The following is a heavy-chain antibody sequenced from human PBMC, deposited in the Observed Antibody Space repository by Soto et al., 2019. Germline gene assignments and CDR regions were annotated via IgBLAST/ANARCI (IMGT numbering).Heavy chain of an antibody. J-gene: IGHJ4*02. CDR3: AKDLTVSYDSSGFFDY. V-gene: IGHV3-30*18. CDR2: ISYDGSNK. CDR1: GFTFSSYG. Sequence: PGGSLRLSCAASGFTFSSYGMHWVRQAPGKGLEWVAVISYDGSNKYYADSVKGRFTISRDNSKNTLYLQMNSLRAEDTAVYYCAKDLTVSYDSSGFFDYWGQGTLVTVSS. D-gene: IGHD3-22*01.